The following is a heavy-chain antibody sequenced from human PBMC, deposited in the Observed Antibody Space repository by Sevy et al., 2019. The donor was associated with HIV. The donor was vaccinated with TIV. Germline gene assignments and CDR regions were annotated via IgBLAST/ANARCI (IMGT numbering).Heavy chain of an antibody. V-gene: IGHV4-59*13. CDR1: GGSITSYY. J-gene: IGHJ4*02. Sequence: SETLSLTCTVSGGSITSYYWSWIRQPPGNGLEWIGHIYNNGNNNYNPSLRSRFTISVDRSKNQFSLKLSSVTAADTAVYYCAKVTYYYDSRGYPNYYFDYWGQGTLVTVSS. CDR3: AKVTYYYDSRGYPNYYFDY. CDR2: IYNNGNN. D-gene: IGHD3-22*01.